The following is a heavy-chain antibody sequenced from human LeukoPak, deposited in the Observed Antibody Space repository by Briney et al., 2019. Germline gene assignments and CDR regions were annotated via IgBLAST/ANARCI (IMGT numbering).Heavy chain of an antibody. CDR1: GYTFTGYY. V-gene: IGHV1-2*02. CDR2: INPNSGGT. Sequence: ASVKVSCKASGYTFTGYYMHWVRQAPGQGLEWMGWINPNSGGTNYAQKFQGRVTMTRDTSISTAYMELSRLRSDDTAVYYCARDLGYGVAAAAEGIDYWGQGTLVTVSS. D-gene: IGHD6-13*01. CDR3: ARDLGYGVAAAAEGIDY. J-gene: IGHJ4*02.